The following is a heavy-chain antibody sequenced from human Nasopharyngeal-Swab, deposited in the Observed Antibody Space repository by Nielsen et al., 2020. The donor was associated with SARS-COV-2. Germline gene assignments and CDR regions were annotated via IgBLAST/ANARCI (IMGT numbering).Heavy chain of an antibody. D-gene: IGHD5-18*01. CDR1: GRSISIYY. CDR2: IYYSVST. J-gene: IGHJ6*02. V-gene: IGHV4-59*01. Sequence: ARSLRLSCTVSGRSISIYYSSWIRQPPGKGLEWIGYIYYSVSTNYNPSFKTRVTISVETSKNQFSLKLSSVTAADTAVYYCARDPTGYNYGYRGMDVWGQGTTVTVSS. CDR3: ARDPTGYNYGYRGMDV.